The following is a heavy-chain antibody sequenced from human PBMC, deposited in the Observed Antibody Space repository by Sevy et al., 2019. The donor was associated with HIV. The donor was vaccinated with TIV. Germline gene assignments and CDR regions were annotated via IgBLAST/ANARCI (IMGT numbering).Heavy chain of an antibody. CDR2: FDPEDGET. V-gene: IGHV1-24*01. D-gene: IGHD3-22*01. Sequence: ASVKVSCKVSGKTLSDLSMHWVRQAPRKGLEWMGSFDPEDGETLYAQNFRARVTMTEDTSTDTAYMELSSLRSEDTAVYYCATTKDYYDSSGDPFDYWGQGSLVTVSS. J-gene: IGHJ4*02. CDR1: GKTLSDLS. CDR3: ATTKDYYDSSGDPFDY.